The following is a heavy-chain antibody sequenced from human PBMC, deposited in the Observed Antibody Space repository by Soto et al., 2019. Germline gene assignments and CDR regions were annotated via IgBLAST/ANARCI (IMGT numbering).Heavy chain of an antibody. CDR1: GGSISSGGYY. J-gene: IGHJ5*02. CDR3: AGSSSWDLNWFDP. CDR2: IYYSGST. D-gene: IGHD6-13*01. Sequence: PSETLSLTCTVSGGSISSGGYYWSWIRQHPGKGLEWIGYIYYSGSTYYNPSLKSRVTISVDTSKNQFSLKLSSVTAADTAVYYCAGSSSWDLNWFDPWGQGTLVTVSS. V-gene: IGHV4-31*03.